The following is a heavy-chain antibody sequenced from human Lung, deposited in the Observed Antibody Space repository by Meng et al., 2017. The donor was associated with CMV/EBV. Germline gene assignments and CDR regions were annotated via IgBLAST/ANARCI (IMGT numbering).Heavy chain of an antibody. V-gene: IGHV3-11*04. Sequence: GESXKISXAASGFTFSDYYMTWVRRAPGKGLEWISYISSSGDIILYADSVKGRFTISRDNAEKSLYLQMNSLRAEDTALYFCARCKIYDFSFYGMDVWGQGTXVTVSS. D-gene: IGHD3-3*01. J-gene: IGHJ6*02. CDR1: GFTFSDYY. CDR3: ARCKIYDFSFYGMDV. CDR2: ISSSGDII.